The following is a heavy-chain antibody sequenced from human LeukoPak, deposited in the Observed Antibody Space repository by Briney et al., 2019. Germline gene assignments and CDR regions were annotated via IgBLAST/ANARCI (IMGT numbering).Heavy chain of an antibody. CDR2: ISAYNGNT. D-gene: IGHD6-13*01. V-gene: IGHV1-18*01. J-gene: IGHJ5*02. CDR1: GYTFTSYG. CDR3: ARDRYSSSWVWFDP. Sequence: ASVKVSCKASGYTFTSYGISWVRQAPGQGLEWMGWISAYNGNTNYAQKLQGRVTMTTDISTSTAYMELRSLRSDDTAVYYCARDRYSSSWVWFDPWGQGTLVTVSS.